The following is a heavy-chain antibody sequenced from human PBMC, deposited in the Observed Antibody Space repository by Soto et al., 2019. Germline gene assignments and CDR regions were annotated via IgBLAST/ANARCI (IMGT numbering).Heavy chain of an antibody. J-gene: IGHJ4*02. CDR3: ARDKSGVVVAAQEIDY. CDR1: GYTFTSYG. Sequence: ASVKVSCKASGYTFTSYGIRWVRQAPGQGLEWMGWINACNGNTKYSQKFQGRVTITRDTSASTAYMELSSLRSEDTAVYYCARDKSGVVVAAQEIDYWGQGTLVTVSS. V-gene: IGHV1-18*01. D-gene: IGHD2-15*01. CDR2: INACNGNT.